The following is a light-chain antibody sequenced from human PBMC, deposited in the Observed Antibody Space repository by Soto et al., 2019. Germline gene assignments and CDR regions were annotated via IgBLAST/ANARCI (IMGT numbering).Light chain of an antibody. CDR1: SSNIGTNT. Sequence: QSVLSQAPSASGTPGQRVTISCSGSSSNIGTNTVNWYQQLPGTAPKLVIYSNDQRPSGVPDRFSGSKSGTSASLAISWLQSEDEADYYCAAWDDSLHVWVFGGGTKLTVL. CDR2: SND. J-gene: IGLJ3*02. V-gene: IGLV1-44*01. CDR3: AAWDDSLHVWV.